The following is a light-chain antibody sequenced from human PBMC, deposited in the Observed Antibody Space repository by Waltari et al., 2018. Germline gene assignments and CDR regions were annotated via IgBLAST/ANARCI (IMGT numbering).Light chain of an antibody. J-gene: IGKJ4*01. V-gene: IGKV1-9*01. Sequence: DIQLTQSPSFLSASVGDRVTIPCRASQGISSYLAWYQQKPGKAPKPLLYAASTLQSGVPSRFSGSGSGTEFTLTISSLQPEDFATYYCQQLNSYPPGLTFGGGTKVEIK. CDR1: QGISSY. CDR2: AAS. CDR3: QQLNSYPPGLT.